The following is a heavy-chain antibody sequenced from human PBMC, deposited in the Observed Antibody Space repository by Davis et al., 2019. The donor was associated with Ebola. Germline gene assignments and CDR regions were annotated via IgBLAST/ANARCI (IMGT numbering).Heavy chain of an antibody. J-gene: IGHJ4*02. D-gene: IGHD5-18*01. CDR1: GFTFSNYG. V-gene: IGHV3-33*01. CDR3: ARDRVGGYSYGYMGY. CDR2: IWYDGSNK. Sequence: GESLKISCAASGFTFSNYGMHWVRQAPGKGLEWVALIWYDGSNKYYADSVKGRFPISRDNSKNTLYLQMNSLRAEDTAVYYCARDRVGGYSYGYMGYWGQGTLVTVSS.